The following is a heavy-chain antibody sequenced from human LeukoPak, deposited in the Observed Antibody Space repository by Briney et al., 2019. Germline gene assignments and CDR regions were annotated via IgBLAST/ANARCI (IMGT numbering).Heavy chain of an antibody. V-gene: IGHV4-34*01. CDR2: INHSGST. CDR1: GGSFSGYY. J-gene: IGHJ6*03. CDR3: ARDGDYCHSSGYYSSYYYYYMDV. Sequence: SETLSLTCAVYGGSFSGYYWSWIRQPPGKGLEWIGEINHSGSTNYNPSLKSRVTISVDTSKNQFSLKLSSVTAADTAVYYCARDGDYCHSSGYYSSYYYYYMDVWGKGTTVTVSS. D-gene: IGHD3-22*01.